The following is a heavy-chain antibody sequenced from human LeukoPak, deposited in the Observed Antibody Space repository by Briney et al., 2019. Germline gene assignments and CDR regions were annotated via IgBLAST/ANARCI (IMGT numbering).Heavy chain of an antibody. CDR3: ARHRNGYSYGFYYDSSGYYDY. CDR2: INPNSGGT. V-gene: IGHV1-2*02. Sequence: ASVKVSCKASGYTFTGYYMHWVRQAPGQGLEWMGWINPNSGGTNYAQKFQGRVTITADESTSTAYMELSSLRSEDTAVYYCARHRNGYSYGFYYDSSGYYDYWGQGTLVTVSS. D-gene: IGHD3-22*01. CDR1: GYTFTGYY. J-gene: IGHJ4*02.